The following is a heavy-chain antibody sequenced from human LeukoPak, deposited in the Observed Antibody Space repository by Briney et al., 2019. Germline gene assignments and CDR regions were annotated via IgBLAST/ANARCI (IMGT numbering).Heavy chain of an antibody. CDR1: GFTFSDYY. J-gene: IGHJ4*02. Sequence: KSGGSLRLSCAASGFTFSDYYMSWIRQAPGKGLEWVSYISSSGSTIYYADSVKGRFTISRDNAKNSLYLQMNSLRAEDTALYYCAKDIFTGIAAAGAIDYWGQGTLVTVSS. CDR2: ISSSGSTI. CDR3: AKDIFTGIAAAGAIDY. V-gene: IGHV3-11*01. D-gene: IGHD6-13*01.